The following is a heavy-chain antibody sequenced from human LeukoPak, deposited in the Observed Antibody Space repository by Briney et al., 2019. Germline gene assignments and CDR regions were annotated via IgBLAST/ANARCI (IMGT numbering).Heavy chain of an antibody. CDR1: GFTFSSYS. J-gene: IGHJ4*02. D-gene: IGHD3-10*01. CDR3: ARESLWFGEFFDY. CDR2: ISSSSSYI. Sequence: GGSLRLSCAASGFTFSSYSMNWVRQAPGKGLEWVSSISSSSSYIYYADSVKGRFTISRDNAKNSLYLQMNSLRAEDTAVYYCARESLWFGEFFDYWGQGTLVTVSS. V-gene: IGHV3-21*01.